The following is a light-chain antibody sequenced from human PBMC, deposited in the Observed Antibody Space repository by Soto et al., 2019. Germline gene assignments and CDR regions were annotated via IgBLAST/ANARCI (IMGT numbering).Light chain of an antibody. V-gene: IGLV1-51*01. CDR3: GTWDNSLRGVV. Sequence: QSVLTQPPSVSEAPGQKVTSSCSGSTSNIGSNYVSWYQQFPGTAPKLLIFDNNQRPSGIPDRFSGSMSGTSATLGITGLQTGDEADYYCGTWDNSLRGVVFGGGTNLTVL. CDR1: TSNIGSNY. CDR2: DNN. J-gene: IGLJ2*01.